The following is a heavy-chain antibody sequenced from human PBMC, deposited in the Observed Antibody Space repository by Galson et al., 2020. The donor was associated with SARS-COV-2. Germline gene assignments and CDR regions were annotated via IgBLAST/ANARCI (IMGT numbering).Heavy chain of an antibody. CDR3: AKEYSSSWVQYYFDY. CDR2: IWYDGSNK. Sequence: GGSLRLSCAASGFSFTNYGMYWVRQAPGKGLEWVAVIWYDGSNKYYADSVKGRFTISRDNSKNTLYLQMNSLRAEDTAVYYCAKEYSSSWVQYYFDYWGQGTLVTVSS. J-gene: IGHJ4*02. D-gene: IGHD6-13*01. V-gene: IGHV3-33*06. CDR1: GFSFTNYG.